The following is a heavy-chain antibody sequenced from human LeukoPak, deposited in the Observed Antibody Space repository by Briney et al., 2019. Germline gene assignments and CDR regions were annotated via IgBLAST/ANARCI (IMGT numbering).Heavy chain of an antibody. CDR2: ISYDGSNK. V-gene: IGHV3-30-3*01. CDR3: ARDGWLVLYYYYYGMDV. Sequence: QPGGSLRLSCAASGFTFSSYAMHWVRQAPGKGLEWVAVISYDGSNKYYADSVKGRFTISRDNSKNTLYLQMNSLRAEDTAVYYCARDGWLVLYYYYYGMDVWGQGTTVTVSS. J-gene: IGHJ6*02. CDR1: GFTFSSYA. D-gene: IGHD5-12*01.